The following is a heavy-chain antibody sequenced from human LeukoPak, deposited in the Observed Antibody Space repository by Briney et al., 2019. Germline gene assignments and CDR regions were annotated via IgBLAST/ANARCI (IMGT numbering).Heavy chain of an antibody. CDR3: AREGDGYKPYDAFDI. V-gene: IGHV3-30-3*01. J-gene: IGHJ3*02. Sequence: GGSLRLSCAASGFTFSSYAMHWVRQAPGKGLEWVAVISYDGSNKYYADSVKGRFTIYRDNSKNTLYLQMNSLRAEDTAVYYCAREGDGYKPYDAFDIWGQGTMVTVSS. D-gene: IGHD5-24*01. CDR1: GFTFSSYA. CDR2: ISYDGSNK.